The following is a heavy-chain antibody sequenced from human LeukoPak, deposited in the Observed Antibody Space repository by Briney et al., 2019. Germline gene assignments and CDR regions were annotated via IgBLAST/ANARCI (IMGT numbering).Heavy chain of an antibody. D-gene: IGHD6-13*01. CDR2: ISGSGGST. CDR3: ARETAAGSEIFDY. Sequence: PGGSLRLSCAASGFTFSSYAMSWVRQAPGKGLEWVSTISGSGGSTYYADSVKGRFTISRDTSKNTLYLQMNSLRAEDTAIYYCARETAAGSEIFDYWGQGTLVTVSS. CDR1: GFTFSSYA. V-gene: IGHV3-23*01. J-gene: IGHJ4*02.